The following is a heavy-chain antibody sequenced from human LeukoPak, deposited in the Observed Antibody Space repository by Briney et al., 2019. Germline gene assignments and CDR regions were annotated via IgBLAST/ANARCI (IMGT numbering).Heavy chain of an antibody. J-gene: IGHJ3*02. CDR3: ARHVSYYDFWSAPLGFDAFDN. CDR1: GGSISSSSYY. D-gene: IGHD3-3*01. V-gene: IGHV4-39*01. CDR2: IYCSGST. Sequence: PSETLSLTCTVSGGSISSSSYYWGWIRQPPGKGLEWIGRIYCSGSTYYNPSLKSRVTISVDTSKNQFSLKLSSVTAADTAVYYCARHVSYYDFWSAPLGFDAFDNWGQGTMVTVSS.